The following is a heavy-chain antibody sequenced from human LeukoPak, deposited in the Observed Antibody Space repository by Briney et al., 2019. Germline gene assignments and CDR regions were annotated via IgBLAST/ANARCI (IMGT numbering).Heavy chain of an antibody. CDR3: AGGASGYSGYATNWFDP. CDR2: IIPIFGTA. J-gene: IGHJ5*02. D-gene: IGHD5-12*01. CDR1: GGTFSSYA. Sequence: SVKVSCKASGGTFSSYAISWVRQAPGQGLEWMGGIIPIFGTANYAQKFQGRVTITADESTSTAYMELSSLRSEDTAVYYCAGGASGYSGYATNWFDPWGQGTLVTVSS. V-gene: IGHV1-69*13.